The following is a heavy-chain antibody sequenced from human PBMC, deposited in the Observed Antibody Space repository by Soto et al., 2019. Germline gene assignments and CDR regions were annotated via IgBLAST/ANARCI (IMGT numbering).Heavy chain of an antibody. Sequence: QVRLQESGPGLVEPSGTLSLTCAVSSGSIVTDDWWTWVRQPPGKGLEWIGEIHQTGNTNYNWSLNGRATISMDKSKNQFSLKLTSVTAADTAVYYCANWGGLNFLRIYSGPGTLVTVSS. D-gene: IGHD3-16*01. CDR3: ANWGGLNFLRIY. CDR1: SGSIVTDDW. V-gene: IGHV4-4*02. J-gene: IGHJ4*02. CDR2: IHQTGNT.